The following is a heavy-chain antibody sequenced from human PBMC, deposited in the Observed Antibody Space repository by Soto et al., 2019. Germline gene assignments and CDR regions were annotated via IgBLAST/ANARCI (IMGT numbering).Heavy chain of an antibody. CDR3: ARGNPITMIVVVAPDFDY. V-gene: IGHV3-48*02. J-gene: IGHJ4*02. CDR2: ISSSSSTI. Sequence: EVQLVESGGGLVQPGGSLRLSCAATGLTFSSYSMNWVRQAPGKGLEWVSYISSSSSTIYYADSEKGRFTISRDNAKNSQYLQMNSLRDEDTAVYYCARGNPITMIVVVAPDFDYWGQGTLVTVSS. D-gene: IGHD3-22*01. CDR1: GLTFSSYS.